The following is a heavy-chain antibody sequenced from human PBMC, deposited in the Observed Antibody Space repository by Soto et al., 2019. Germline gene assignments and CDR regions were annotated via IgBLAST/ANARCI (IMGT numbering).Heavy chain of an antibody. V-gene: IGHV4-39*01. J-gene: IGHJ4*02. CDR3: ARLKSGSYFSYFDY. CDR1: GGSISSSSYY. CDR2: IYYSGST. Sequence: QLQLQESGPGLVKPSGTLSLTCTVSGGSISSSSYYWGWIRQPPGKGLEWIGSIYYSGSTYYNPSLKSRVTISVDTSKNQFSLKLSSVTAADTAVYYCARLKSGSYFSYFDYWGQGTLVTVSS. D-gene: IGHD1-26*01.